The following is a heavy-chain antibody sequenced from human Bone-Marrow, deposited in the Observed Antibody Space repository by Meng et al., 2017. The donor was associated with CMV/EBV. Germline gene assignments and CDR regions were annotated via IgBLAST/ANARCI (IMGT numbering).Heavy chain of an antibody. CDR1: GYTFTSYD. D-gene: IGHD6-6*01. Sequence: ASVKVSCKASGYTFTSYDVNWVRQATGQGLEWMGWMNPNSGDTGYAQKFQGRVSMTRDTSISTAYMELSRLISDDTAVYYCARDLSEYPYFDYWGQGTLVTVSS. CDR3: ARDLSEYPYFDY. J-gene: IGHJ4*02. V-gene: IGHV1-8*01. CDR2: MNPNSGDT.